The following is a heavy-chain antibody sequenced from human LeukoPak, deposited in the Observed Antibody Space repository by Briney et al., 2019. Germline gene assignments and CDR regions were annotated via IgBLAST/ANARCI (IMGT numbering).Heavy chain of an antibody. CDR1: GFTFSSYG. J-gene: IGHJ4*02. Sequence: GGSLRLSCAASGFTFSSYGMHWVRQAPGKGLEWVAFIRYDGSNKYYADSVKGRFTISRDNSKNTLYPQMNSLRAEDTAVYYCAKDRRNYFDYWGQGTLVTVSS. CDR2: IRYDGSNK. CDR3: AKDRRNYFDY. V-gene: IGHV3-30*02.